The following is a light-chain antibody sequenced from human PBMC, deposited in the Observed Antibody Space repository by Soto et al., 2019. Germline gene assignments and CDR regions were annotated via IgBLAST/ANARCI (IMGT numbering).Light chain of an antibody. CDR3: QQYHNYWT. Sequence: DIQMTQSPSTLSASVGDRVSITCRTSQSINSWLAWYQQKPGEAPKLLIYKASSLESGVPSRFSGSGSGTEFTLTISSLQPDDFETYYCQQYHNYWTFGQGTKVDIK. CDR2: KAS. V-gene: IGKV1-5*03. CDR1: QSINSW. J-gene: IGKJ1*01.